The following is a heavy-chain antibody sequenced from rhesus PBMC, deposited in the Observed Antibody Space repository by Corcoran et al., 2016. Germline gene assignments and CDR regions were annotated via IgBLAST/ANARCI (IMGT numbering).Heavy chain of an antibody. D-gene: IGHD4-4*01. CDR3: ARSGYGSGGVY. CDR2: INGNSGTS. V-gene: IGHV4-80*01. Sequence: QVQLQESGPGLVKPSETLSLTCAVSGASISSYWWSWIRQPPGKGLEWIGEINGNSGTSYSNPSLKSRVTISKDASKNQFSLKLSSVTAADTAVYYCARSGYGSGGVYWGQGVLVTVSS. J-gene: IGHJ4*01. CDR1: GASISSYW.